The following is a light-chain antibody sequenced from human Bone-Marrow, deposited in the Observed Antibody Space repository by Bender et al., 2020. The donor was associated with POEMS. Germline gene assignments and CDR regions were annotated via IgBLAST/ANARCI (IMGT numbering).Light chain of an antibody. CDR3: CSYAGSNTFYV. Sequence: QSALTQPPSASGSPGQSVTISCTGTGSDVGGYNYVSWHQQHPGKAPKLMISDVNKRPSGVSNRFSGSKSGNTASLTISGLQAEYVADYCCCSYAGSNTFYVFGRGTKVTVL. CDR1: GSDVGGYNY. CDR2: DVN. V-gene: IGLV2-8*01. J-gene: IGLJ1*01.